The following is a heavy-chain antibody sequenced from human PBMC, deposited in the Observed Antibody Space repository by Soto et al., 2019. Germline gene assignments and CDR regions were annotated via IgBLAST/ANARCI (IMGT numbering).Heavy chain of an antibody. V-gene: IGHV3-30*03. CDR2: ASYDGTYK. CDR1: GLVFGGFG. D-gene: IGHD3-16*01. Sequence: QVELGEPGGGEVRPGKSRTVSGTGSGLVFGGFGLKGVRQTPGKGLEWLGMASYDGTYKYFADSVKGRFTISRDNGMNTVYLQMDNLRLEDTALYYCARGGDVLDYWGRGTLVTVSS. J-gene: IGHJ4*02. CDR3: ARGGDVLDY.